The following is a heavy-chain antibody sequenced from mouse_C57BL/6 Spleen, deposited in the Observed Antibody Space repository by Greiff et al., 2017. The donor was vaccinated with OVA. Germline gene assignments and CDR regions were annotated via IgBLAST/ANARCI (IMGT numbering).Heavy chain of an antibody. Sequence: VQLQQPGAELVKPGASVKLSCKASGYTFTSYWMQWVKQRPGQGLEWIGEIDPSDSYTNYNQKFKGKATLTVDTSSSTAYMQLSSLTSEDSAVYYCARFTTVVPFDYWGQGTTLTVSS. V-gene: IGHV1-50*01. CDR3: ARFTTVVPFDY. CDR2: IDPSDSYT. D-gene: IGHD1-1*01. CDR1: GYTFTSYW. J-gene: IGHJ2*01.